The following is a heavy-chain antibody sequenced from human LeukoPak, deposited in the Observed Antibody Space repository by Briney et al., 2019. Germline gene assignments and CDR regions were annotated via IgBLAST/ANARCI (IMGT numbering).Heavy chain of an antibody. CDR2: IYPRDGST. D-gene: IGHD1-26*01. V-gene: IGHV1-46*01. Sequence: ASVKVSCKASGYTFTSYYMHWVRQAPGQGLEWMGMIYPRDGSTSYAQKFQGRVTMTIDTSTSTAYMELRSLKSDDTAVYYCVRHIKPAGPWDGMDVWGQGTTVIVSS. CDR1: GYTFTSYY. CDR3: VRHIKPAGPWDGMDV. J-gene: IGHJ6*02.